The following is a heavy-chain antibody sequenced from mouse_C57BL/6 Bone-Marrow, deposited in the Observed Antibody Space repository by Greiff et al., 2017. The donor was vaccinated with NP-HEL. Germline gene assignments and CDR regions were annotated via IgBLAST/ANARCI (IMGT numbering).Heavy chain of an antibody. J-gene: IGHJ2*01. D-gene: IGHD2-2*01. Sequence: EVQRVESGGGLVQPGGSLKLSCAASGFTLSDYYMYWVRQTPEKRLEWVAYISNGGGSTYYPDTVKGRFTISRDNAKNTLYLQMSRLKSEDTAMYYCARHGYDEYYFDYWGQGTTLTVSS. CDR1: GFTLSDYY. CDR2: ISNGGGST. V-gene: IGHV5-12*01. CDR3: ARHGYDEYYFDY.